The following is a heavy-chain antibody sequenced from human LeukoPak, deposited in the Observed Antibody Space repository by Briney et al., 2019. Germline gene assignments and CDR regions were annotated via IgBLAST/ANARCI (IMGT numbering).Heavy chain of an antibody. CDR1: GYTFTGYY. CDR2: INPNSGGT. V-gene: IGHV1-2*02. CDR3: ARVLRYDDSSGYYAY. Sequence: ASVKVSCKASGYTFTGYYMYWVRQAPGQGLEWMGWINPNSGGTNYAQTLQGRVTMTRDTSISIVYMELSGLRTDDTAVYYCARVLRYDDSSGYYAYWGQGTPVTVSS. J-gene: IGHJ4*02. D-gene: IGHD3-22*01.